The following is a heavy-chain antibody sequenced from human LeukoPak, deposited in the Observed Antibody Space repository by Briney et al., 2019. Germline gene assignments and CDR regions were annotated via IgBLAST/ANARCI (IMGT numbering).Heavy chain of an antibody. J-gene: IGHJ4*02. CDR2: IKQDGSEK. CDR3: ARVRAARDDY. D-gene: IGHD6-6*01. Sequence: PGGSLRLSCAASGFTISSYWTSWVRQAPGKGLEWVANIKQDGSEKYYVDSVKGRFTISRDNAKNSLYLQMNSLRAEDTAVYYCARVRAARDDYWGQGTLVTVSS. V-gene: IGHV3-7*01. CDR1: GFTISSYW.